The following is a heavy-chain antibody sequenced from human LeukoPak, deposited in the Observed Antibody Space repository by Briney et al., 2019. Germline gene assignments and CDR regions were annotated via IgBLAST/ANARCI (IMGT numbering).Heavy chain of an antibody. CDR1: GFTFSNHG. J-gene: IGHJ6*04. D-gene: IGHD3-10*02. V-gene: IGHV3-48*04. CDR3: AELGITMIGGV. CDR2: ISSSGSTL. Sequence: GGSLRLSCAASGFTFSNHGMNWVRQAPGKGLEWVSYISSSGSTLYYADSVKGRFTISRDNAKNSLYLQMNSLRAEDTAVYYCAELGITMIGGVWGKGTTVTISS.